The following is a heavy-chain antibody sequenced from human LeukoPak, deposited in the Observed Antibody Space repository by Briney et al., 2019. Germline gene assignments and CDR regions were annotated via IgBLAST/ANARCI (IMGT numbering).Heavy chain of an antibody. V-gene: IGHV4-59*01. Sequence: PSETLSLTCTVSGGSISSYYWSWIRQPPGKGLEWIGYIYYSGSTNYNPSLKSRVTISVDTSKNQFSLKLSSVTAADTAVYYCAREGPVTFGGVINWGQGTLVTVSS. CDR1: GGSISSYY. D-gene: IGHD3-16*02. CDR2: IYYSGST. CDR3: AREGPVTFGGVIN. J-gene: IGHJ4*02.